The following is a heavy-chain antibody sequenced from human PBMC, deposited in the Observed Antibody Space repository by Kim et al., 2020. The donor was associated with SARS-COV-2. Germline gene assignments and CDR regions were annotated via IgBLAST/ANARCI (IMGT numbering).Heavy chain of an antibody. V-gene: IGHV3-64D*06. J-gene: IGHJ6*02. CDR2: ISSNGGST. CDR3: VKGAVAGTRFYYYGMDV. D-gene: IGHD6-19*01. Sequence: GGSLRLSCSASGFTFSSYAMHWVRQAPGKGLEYVSAISSNGGSTYYADSVKGRFTISRDNFKNTLYLQMSSLRAEDTAVYYCVKGAVAGTRFYYYGMDVWGQGTTVTVSS. CDR1: GFTFSSYA.